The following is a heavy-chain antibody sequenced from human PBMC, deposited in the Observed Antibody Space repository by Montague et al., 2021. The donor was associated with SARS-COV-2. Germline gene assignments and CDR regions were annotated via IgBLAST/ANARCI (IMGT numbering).Heavy chain of an antibody. CDR3: ARQTMGSVTIVGVVKHDRRFDP. D-gene: IGHD3-3*01. CDR1: GGSISSSSYY. Sequence: SETLSLTCTVSGGSISSSSYYWGWIRQPPGKGLEWIGNIYYSGSTYYNPSLQSRVTISVDTSKNQFSLKLSSVTAADTAVYYCARQTMGSVTIVGVVKHDRRFDPWGQGTLVTVSS. CDR2: IYYSGST. V-gene: IGHV4-39*01. J-gene: IGHJ5*02.